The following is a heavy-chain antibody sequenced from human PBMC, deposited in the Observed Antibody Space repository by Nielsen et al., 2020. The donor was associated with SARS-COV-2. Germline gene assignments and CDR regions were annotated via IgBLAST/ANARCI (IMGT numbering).Heavy chain of an antibody. CDR3: TTGGITMVRGVMQY. J-gene: IGHJ1*01. CDR2: IGTSGGNS. Sequence: GGSLRLSCEASGITYINYGMSWVRQAPGKGLEWVSSIGTSGGNSYYSDSVKGRFTISRDISKNTLYLQMNSLKTEDTAVYYCTTGGITMVRGVMQYWGQGTLVTVSP. V-gene: IGHV3-23*01. CDR1: GITYINYG. D-gene: IGHD3-10*01.